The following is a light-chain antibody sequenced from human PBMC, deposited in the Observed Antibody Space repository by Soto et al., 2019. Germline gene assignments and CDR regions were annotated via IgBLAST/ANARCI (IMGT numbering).Light chain of an antibody. J-gene: IGKJ2*01. Sequence: DIVMTQSPDSLAVSLGERATINCKSCQSVSYTSGGKNYLAWYQQKPGQPPQLLISWASTRESGVPDRFSGSGSGTDFTLTISSLQAEDVAVYYCQQYYSNSYTFGQGTKLEIK. CDR3: QQYYSNSYT. CDR2: WAS. CDR1: QSVSYTSGGKNY. V-gene: IGKV4-1*01.